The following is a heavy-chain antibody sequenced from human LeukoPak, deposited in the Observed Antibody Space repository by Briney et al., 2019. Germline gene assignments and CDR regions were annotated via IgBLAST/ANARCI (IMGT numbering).Heavy chain of an antibody. Sequence: GESLKISCKGSGYSFSTYWIGWVRQMPGKDLEWMGIIYPGDSDTRYSPSFQGQVTISADKSISTAYLQWSSLKASDTAIYYCAKTSWDSVPYFDYWGQGTLVTVSS. CDR2: IYPGDSDT. J-gene: IGHJ4*02. D-gene: IGHD2-2*01. CDR1: GYSFSTYW. CDR3: AKTSWDSVPYFDY. V-gene: IGHV5-51*01.